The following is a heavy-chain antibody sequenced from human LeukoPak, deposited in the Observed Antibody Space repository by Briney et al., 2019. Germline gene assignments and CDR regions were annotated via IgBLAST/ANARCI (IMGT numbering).Heavy chain of an antibody. J-gene: IGHJ6*04. V-gene: IGHV3-48*03. CDR1: GFTLSWHS. CDR3: AELGITMIGGV. CDR2: ISSSGSTI. Sequence: TGGSLRLSCAASGFTLSWHSMHWVRQAPGKELEWVSYISSSGSTIYYADSVKGRFTISRDNAKNSLYLQMNSLRAEDTAVYYCAELGITMIGGVWGKGTTVTVSS. D-gene: IGHD3-10*02.